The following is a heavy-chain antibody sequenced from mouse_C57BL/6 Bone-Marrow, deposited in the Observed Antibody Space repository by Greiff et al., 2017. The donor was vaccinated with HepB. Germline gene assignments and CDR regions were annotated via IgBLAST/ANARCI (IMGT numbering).Heavy chain of an antibody. V-gene: IGHV1-82*01. CDR2: IYPGDGDT. Sequence: QVQLQQSGPELVKPGASVKISCKASGYAFSSSWMNWVKQRPGKGLEWIGRIYPGDGDTNYNGKFKGKATLTADKSSSTAYMQLSSLTSEDSAVYFCALVAWFAYWGQGTLVTVSA. CDR1: GYAFSSSW. J-gene: IGHJ3*01. CDR3: ALVAWFAY.